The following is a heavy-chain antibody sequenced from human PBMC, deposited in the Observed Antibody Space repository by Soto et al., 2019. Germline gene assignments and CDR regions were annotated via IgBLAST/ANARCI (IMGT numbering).Heavy chain of an antibody. V-gene: IGHV4-59*08. CDR1: GCSISSYY. CDR2: IYYSGST. J-gene: IGHJ6*03. Sequence: SETLSLTCTVSGCSISSYYWSWIRQPPGKGLEWIGYIYYSGSTNYNPSLKSRVTISVDTSKNQFSLKLSSVTAADTAVYYCARRRYSSSWYPNYYYMDVWGKGTTVTVSS. D-gene: IGHD6-13*01. CDR3: ARRRYSSSWYPNYYYMDV.